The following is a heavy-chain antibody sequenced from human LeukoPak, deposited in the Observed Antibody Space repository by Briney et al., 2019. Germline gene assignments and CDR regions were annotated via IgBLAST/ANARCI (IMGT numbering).Heavy chain of an antibody. CDR2: ISGSGGST. J-gene: IGHJ6*02. CDR3: AKDLGVGAGYYYYGMDV. Sequence: GGSLRLSCAASGFTFSSYAMSWVRQAPGKGLEWVSAISGSGGSTYYADSVKGRFTISRDNSKNTLYLQMNSLRAEDTAVYYCAKDLGVGAGYYYYGMDVWGQGTTVTVSS. CDR1: GFTFSSYA. D-gene: IGHD1-26*01. V-gene: IGHV3-23*01.